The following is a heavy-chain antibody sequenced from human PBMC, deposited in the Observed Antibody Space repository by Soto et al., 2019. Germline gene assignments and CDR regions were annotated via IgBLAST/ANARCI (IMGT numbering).Heavy chain of an antibody. CDR1: GFTFSDCY. D-gene: IGHD3-22*01. Sequence: GGSLRLSCAASGFTFSDCYMSWIRQAPGKGLEWVSYISSSGSTIYYADSVKGRFTISRDNAKNSLYLQMNSLRAEDTAVYYCARDLYYYDSSGYYSPFDYWGQGTLVTVSS. V-gene: IGHV3-11*01. CDR3: ARDLYYYDSSGYYSPFDY. J-gene: IGHJ4*02. CDR2: ISSSGSTI.